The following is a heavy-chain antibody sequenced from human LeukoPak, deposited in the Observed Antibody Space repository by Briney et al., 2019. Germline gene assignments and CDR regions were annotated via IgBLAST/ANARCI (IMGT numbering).Heavy chain of an antibody. CDR3: TRDQMNY. CDR2: IFSNGDT. CDR1: EFTASRNY. J-gene: IGHJ4*02. V-gene: IGHV3-53*01. Sequence: GGSLRLSCTASEFTASRNYMLWVHQAPGKGLEWVSLIFSNGDTHYADSVKGRFTISRDTSKNTVYLQMNSLRVEDTAMYYCTRDQMNYWGQGTLVTVSS. D-gene: IGHD5-24*01.